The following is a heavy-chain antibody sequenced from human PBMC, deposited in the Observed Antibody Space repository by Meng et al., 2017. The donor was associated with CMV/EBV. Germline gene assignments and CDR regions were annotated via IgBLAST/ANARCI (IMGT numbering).Heavy chain of an antibody. CDR1: GFTFSSYA. D-gene: IGHD2-2*01. CDR2: ISYDGSNK. V-gene: IGHV3-30-3*01. Sequence: GGSLRLSCAASGFTFSSYAVHWVRQAPGKGLEWVAVISYDGSNKYYADSVKGRFTISRDNSKNTLYLQMNSLRAEDTAVYYCARIVTQWRYCSSTSCYKSGYFGLWGRGTLVTVSS. CDR3: ARIVTQWRYCSSTSCYKSGYFGL. J-gene: IGHJ2*01.